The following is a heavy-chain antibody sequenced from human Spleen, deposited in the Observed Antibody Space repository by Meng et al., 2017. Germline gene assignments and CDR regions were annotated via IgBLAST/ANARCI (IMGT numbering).Heavy chain of an antibody. J-gene: IGHJ2*01. CDR3: ARGYRRQQLVNDDWYFDL. V-gene: IGHV1-18*01. CDR2: ISAYNGNT. CDR1: GYTFTSYG. D-gene: IGHD6-13*01. Sequence: ASVNVSCKASGYTFTSYGISWVRQAPGQGLEWMGWISAYNGNTNYAQKLQGRVTMTTDTSTSTAYMELRSLRSDDTAVYYCARGYRRQQLVNDDWYFDLWGRGTLVTVSS.